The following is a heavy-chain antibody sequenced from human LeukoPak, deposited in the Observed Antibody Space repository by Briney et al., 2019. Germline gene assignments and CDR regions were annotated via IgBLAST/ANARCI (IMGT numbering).Heavy chain of an antibody. CDR1: GFTFSSYG. V-gene: IGHV3-23*01. CDR3: AKWYSSSWYLFDY. CDR2: ISGSGGST. Sequence: GGSLRLSCAASGFTFSSYGMSWVRLAPGKGLEWVSGISGSGGSTYYADSVKGRFTISRDNSKNTLYLQMNSLRAEDTAVYYCAKWYSSSWYLFDYWGQGTLVTVSS. J-gene: IGHJ4*02. D-gene: IGHD6-13*01.